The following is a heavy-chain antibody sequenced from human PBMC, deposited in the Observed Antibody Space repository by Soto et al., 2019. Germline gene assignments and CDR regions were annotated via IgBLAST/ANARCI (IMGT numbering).Heavy chain of an antibody. Sequence: GGSLRLSCAASGFTFSSHWMSWVRQAPGKGLEWVANIKQDGSEKYYVDSVKGRFTISRDNAKNSLYLQMNSLRAEDTAVYYCARRVAGPDYYYYYGMDVWGQGTTVTVSS. CDR2: IKQDGSEK. V-gene: IGHV3-7*03. CDR1: GFTFSSHW. J-gene: IGHJ6*02. D-gene: IGHD6-19*01. CDR3: ARRVAGPDYYYYYGMDV.